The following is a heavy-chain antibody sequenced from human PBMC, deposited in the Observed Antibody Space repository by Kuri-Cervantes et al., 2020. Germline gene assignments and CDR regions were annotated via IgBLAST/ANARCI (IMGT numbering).Heavy chain of an antibody. CDR2: ISSSSGYI. CDR3: AKVGVGGHRSAAGTGLDY. V-gene: IGHV3-21*01. J-gene: IGHJ4*02. D-gene: IGHD6-13*01. Sequence: GESLKISCVGSGFNFGDHTINWFRQAPGKGLEWVSSISSSSGYIYYADSVKGRFTISRDNAKNSLYLQMNSLRAEDTAVYYCAKVGVGGHRSAAGTGLDYWGQGTLVTVSS. CDR1: GFNFGDHT.